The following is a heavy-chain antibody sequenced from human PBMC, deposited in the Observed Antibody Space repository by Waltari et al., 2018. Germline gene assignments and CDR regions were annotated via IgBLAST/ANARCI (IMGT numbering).Heavy chain of an antibody. V-gene: IGHV3-7*01. CDR3: ARDGVVVVPAAFNMDV. CDR2: IKQDGSEK. D-gene: IGHD2-2*01. CDR1: GFTFSSYW. J-gene: IGHJ6*03. Sequence: EVQLVESGGGLVQPGGSLRLSCAASGFTFSSYWMSWVRQAPGKGLEWVANIKQDGSEKYYVDSVKGRFTISRDNAKNSLYLQMNSLRAEDTAVYYCARDGVVVVPAAFNMDVWGKGTTVTISS.